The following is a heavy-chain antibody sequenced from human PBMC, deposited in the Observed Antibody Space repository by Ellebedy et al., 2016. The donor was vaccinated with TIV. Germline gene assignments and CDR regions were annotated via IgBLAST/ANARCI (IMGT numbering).Heavy chain of an antibody. Sequence: GESLKISXAASGFTFSSYAMHWVRQAPGKGLEWVAVISYDGSNKYYADSVKGRFTISRDNSKNTLYLQMNSLRAEDTAVYYCAKDPGGLTTMTTPDWGQGTLVTVSS. CDR3: AKDPGGLTTMTTPD. D-gene: IGHD4-17*01. CDR1: GFTFSSYA. V-gene: IGHV3-30*04. J-gene: IGHJ4*02. CDR2: ISYDGSNK.